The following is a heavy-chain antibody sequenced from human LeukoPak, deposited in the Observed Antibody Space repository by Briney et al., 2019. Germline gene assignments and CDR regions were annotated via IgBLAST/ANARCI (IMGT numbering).Heavy chain of an antibody. J-gene: IGHJ4*02. CDR3: AREVDRSFGY. V-gene: IGHV3-11*04. D-gene: IGHD2-15*01. CDR1: GFTFSDHY. Sequence: PGGSLRLSCAVSGFTFSDHYMSWIRQAPGKGLEWVSYISGRSSGIYYADSVKGRFTISRDNAKNSLSLQMNSLRVEDTAVYYCAREVDRSFGYWGQGNLVTVSS. CDR2: ISGRSSGI.